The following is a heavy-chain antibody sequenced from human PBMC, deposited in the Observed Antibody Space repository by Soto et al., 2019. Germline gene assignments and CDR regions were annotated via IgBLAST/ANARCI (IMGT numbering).Heavy chain of an antibody. Sequence: QVQLVQSGAEVKKPGSSVKVSCKASGGTFSSHAISWVRQAPGQGLEWMGGIIPIFGTANYEQKFQGRVTITADEYTSTDYVELSSLRSEDMAVYYCARDTRIAAAGTHGDYWGQGTLVTVSS. CDR2: IIPIFGTA. J-gene: IGHJ4*02. V-gene: IGHV1-69*01. D-gene: IGHD6-13*01. CDR3: ARDTRIAAAGTHGDY. CDR1: GGTFSSHA.